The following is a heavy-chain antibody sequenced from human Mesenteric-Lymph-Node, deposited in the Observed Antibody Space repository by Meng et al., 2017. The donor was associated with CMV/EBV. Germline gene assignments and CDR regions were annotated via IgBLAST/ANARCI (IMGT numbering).Heavy chain of an antibody. Sequence: GGSLRLSCAASGFTFTSYWLTWVRQAPGKGLEWVANMNQDGSERYYVDAVKARFTISRDNARDSLYLQMNSLRAEDTAMYYCATDTHGYFDYWGQGTLVTVS. CDR2: MNQDGSER. CDR3: ATDTHGYFDY. J-gene: IGHJ4*02. CDR1: GFTFTSYW. V-gene: IGHV3-7*01.